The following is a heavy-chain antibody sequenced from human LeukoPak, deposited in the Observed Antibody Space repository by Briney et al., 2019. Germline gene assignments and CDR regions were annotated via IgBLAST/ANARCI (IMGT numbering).Heavy chain of an antibody. Sequence: GESLKISCKGSGYSFTSYWIGWVRQMPGKGLEWMGIIYPGDSDTRYSPSFQGQVTISADKPISTAYLQWSSLKASDTAMYYCARRGPVENWGSYNQVNWYKAFDIWGQGTIVTVSS. D-gene: IGHD3-16*01. J-gene: IGHJ3*02. CDR1: GYSFTSYW. CDR2: IYPGDSDT. CDR3: ARRGPVENWGSYNQVNWYKAFDI. V-gene: IGHV5-51*01.